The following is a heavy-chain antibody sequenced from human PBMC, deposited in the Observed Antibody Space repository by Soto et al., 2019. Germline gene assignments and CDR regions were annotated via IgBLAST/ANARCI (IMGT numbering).Heavy chain of an antibody. D-gene: IGHD6-6*01. CDR1: GFTFSSYA. J-gene: IGHJ5*02. CDR2: ISYDGSNK. V-gene: IGHV3-30-3*01. Sequence: GGSLRLSCAASGFTFSSYAMHWVRQAPGKGLEWVAVISYDGSNKYYADSVKGRFTISRDNSKNTLYLQMNSLRAEDTAVYYCARDWGAGYSSSSQPWGPWGQGTLVTVPS. CDR3: ARDWGAGYSSSSQPWGP.